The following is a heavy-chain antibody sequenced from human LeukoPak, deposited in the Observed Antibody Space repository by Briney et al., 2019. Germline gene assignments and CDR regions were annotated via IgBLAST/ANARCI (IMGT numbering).Heavy chain of an antibody. CDR2: ISYDGSNK. J-gene: IGHJ4*02. CDR1: RFTFSSYA. D-gene: IGHD2-21*02. CDR3: ASENIVVVTAIFIY. V-gene: IGHV3-30-3*01. Sequence: GGSLRLSCAASRFTFSSYAMHWVRQAPGKGLEWVAVISYDGSNKYYADSVKGRFTISRDNSKNTLYLQMNSLRAEDTAVYYSASENIVVVTAIFIYWGQGTLVTVSS.